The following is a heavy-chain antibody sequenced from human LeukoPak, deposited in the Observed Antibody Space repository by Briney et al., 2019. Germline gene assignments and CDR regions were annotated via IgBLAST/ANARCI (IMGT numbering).Heavy chain of an antibody. CDR3: ARDRYYGSGSQKPFDY. CDR1: GFTVSSNY. D-gene: IGHD3-10*01. Sequence: TGGSLRLSCAASGFTVSSNYMSWVRQAPGKGLEWVSGLNWNGDNTGYADSVKGRFTISRDNAKNSLYLQMNSLRAEDTALYYCARDRYYGSGSQKPFDYWGQGTLVTVSS. CDR2: LNWNGDNT. J-gene: IGHJ4*02. V-gene: IGHV3-20*04.